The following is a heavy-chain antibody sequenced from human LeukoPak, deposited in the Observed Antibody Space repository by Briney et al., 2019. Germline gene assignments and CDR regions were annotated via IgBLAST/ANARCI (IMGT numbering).Heavy chain of an antibody. CDR2: IHNSGTT. CDR3: ARRYYYNLGSFPFDF. CDR1: GGPFSGYF. Sequence: PSETLSLTCAVSGGPFSGYFWSWLRQSSGKGLEWIGEIHNSGTTNHNPSLNSRVSISEDTSKNQFYLNLSSVTAADTAVYYCARRYYYNLGSFPFDFWGQGTLVTGSS. V-gene: IGHV4-34*01. D-gene: IGHD3-10*01. J-gene: IGHJ4*02.